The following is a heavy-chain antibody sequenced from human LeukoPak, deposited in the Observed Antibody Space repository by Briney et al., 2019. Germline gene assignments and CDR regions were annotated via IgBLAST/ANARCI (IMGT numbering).Heavy chain of an antibody. Sequence: ASVKVSCKASGYTFTSYDINWVRQATGQGLEWMGWMNPNSGNTGYAQSFQGRLTMTRDTSINTAYMELSSLRSEDTAVYYCARGEGSYYGMDVWGQGTTVTVSS. J-gene: IGHJ6*02. CDR1: GYTFTSYD. V-gene: IGHV1-8*02. D-gene: IGHD1-26*01. CDR2: MNPNSGNT. CDR3: ARGEGSYYGMDV.